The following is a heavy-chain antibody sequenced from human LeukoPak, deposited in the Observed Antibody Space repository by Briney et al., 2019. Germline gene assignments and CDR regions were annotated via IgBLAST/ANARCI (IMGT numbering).Heavy chain of an antibody. Sequence: SETLSLTCTVSGGSISSYYWSWIRQPAGKGLEWIGRIYTSGPTTYNPSLNSRVTISLDTSKNQFSLKLSSVTAADTAVYYCARECPNWFDPWGQGTLVTVSS. CDR1: GGSISSYY. V-gene: IGHV4-4*07. D-gene: IGHD5/OR15-5a*01. CDR3: ARECPNWFDP. J-gene: IGHJ5*02. CDR2: IYTSGPT.